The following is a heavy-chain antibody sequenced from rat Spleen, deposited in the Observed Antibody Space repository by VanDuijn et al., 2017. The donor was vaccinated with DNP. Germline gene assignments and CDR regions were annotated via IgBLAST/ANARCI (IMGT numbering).Heavy chain of an antibody. D-gene: IGHD1-2*01. V-gene: IGHV5-7*01. CDR3: ARGSSSIYWYFDF. CDR1: GFTFSNYY. CDR2: ISYEGSST. J-gene: IGHJ1*01. Sequence: EVQLVESGGGLVQPGRSLKLSCAASGFTFSNYYMAWVRQAPKKGLEWVATISYEGSSTWYRDSVKGRFTISRDNAKSTLYLQMDSLRSEDTATYFCARGSSSIYWYFDFWGPGTMVTVSS.